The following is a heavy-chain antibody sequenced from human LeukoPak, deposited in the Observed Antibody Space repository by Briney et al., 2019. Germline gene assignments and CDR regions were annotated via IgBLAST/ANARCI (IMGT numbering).Heavy chain of an antibody. CDR1: DYSISSDYY. CDR3: ARDFREWAFDI. J-gene: IGHJ3*02. Sequence: SETLSLTCTVSDYSISSDYYWGWIRQPPGKGLEWIGSIYHSGSIYYNPFLKSRVTISEDTSKNQFSLKLSSVTAADTAVYYCARDFREWAFDIWGQGTMVTVSS. D-gene: IGHD3-10*01. CDR2: IYHSGSI. V-gene: IGHV4-38-2*02.